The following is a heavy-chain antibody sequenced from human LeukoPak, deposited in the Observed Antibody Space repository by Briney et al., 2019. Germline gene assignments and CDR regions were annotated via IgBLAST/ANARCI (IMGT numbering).Heavy chain of an antibody. Sequence: SETLSLTCTVSGGSISIYYWSWNRQPPGKGLEWLGYVYNSGSTDYNPSLKSRVTISVDTSKNQFSLKLSSVTAADTAVYYCAREHSPPNYDFWSGYYGRSGYFDYWGQGTLVTVSS. CDR2: VYNSGST. J-gene: IGHJ4*02. CDR1: GGSISIYY. D-gene: IGHD3-3*01. V-gene: IGHV4-59*01. CDR3: AREHSPPNYDFWSGYYGRSGYFDY.